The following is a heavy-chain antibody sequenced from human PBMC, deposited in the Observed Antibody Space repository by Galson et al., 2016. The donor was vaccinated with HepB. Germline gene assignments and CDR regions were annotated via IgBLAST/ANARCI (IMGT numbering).Heavy chain of an antibody. Sequence: SLRLSCATSGFTFSNYPMSWVRQAPGKGLQWVSAISDSGSRTFYADSVKGRFTISRDKSKSTLYLQMKSLRAEDTAVYYCAKDGGSPVAGTPDYWGQGTLVIVSS. D-gene: IGHD6-19*01. J-gene: IGHJ4*02. CDR2: ISDSGSRT. CDR1: GFTFSNYP. CDR3: AKDGGSPVAGTPDY. V-gene: IGHV3-23*01.